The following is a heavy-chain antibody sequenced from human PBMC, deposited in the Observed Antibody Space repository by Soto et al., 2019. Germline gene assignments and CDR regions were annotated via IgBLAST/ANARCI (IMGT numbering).Heavy chain of an antibody. Sequence: TSETLSLTCTVSGGSISSGGYYWSWIRQHPGKGLEWIGYIYYSGSTYYNPSLKSRVTISVDTSKNQFSLKLSSVTAADTAVYYCARVKSWAARLFFDYRGQGTLVTVSS. V-gene: IGHV4-31*03. CDR3: ARVKSWAARLFFDY. CDR2: IYYSGST. D-gene: IGHD6-6*01. CDR1: GGSISSGGYY. J-gene: IGHJ4*02.